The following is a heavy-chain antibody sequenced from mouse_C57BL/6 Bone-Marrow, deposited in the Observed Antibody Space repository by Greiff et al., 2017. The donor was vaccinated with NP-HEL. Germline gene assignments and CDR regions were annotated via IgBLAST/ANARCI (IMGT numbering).Heavy chain of an antibody. Sequence: QVQLKESGAELARPGASVKLSCKASGYTFTSYGISWVKQRTGQGLEWIGEIYPRSDNTYYNEKFKGKATLTADKSSSTAYMELRSLTSEDSAVYFCAEGVLLRRSSYWGQGTTLTVSS. J-gene: IGHJ2*01. CDR2: IYPRSDNT. D-gene: IGHD1-1*01. CDR3: AEGVLLRRSSY. V-gene: IGHV1-81*01. CDR1: GYTFTSYG.